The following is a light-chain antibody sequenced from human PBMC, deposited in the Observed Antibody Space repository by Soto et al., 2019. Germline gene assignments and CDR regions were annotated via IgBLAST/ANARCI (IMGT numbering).Light chain of an antibody. Sequence: QSVLTQPPSVSGAPGQRVTISCTGSSSNIGAGYDVHWYQQLPGTAPKLLXXGNTXRPSGVPDRXXXXKXXXXASXXXPXLQAEDEANYYCQSYDSSLSGYVVFGGGTKLTVL. J-gene: IGLJ2*01. V-gene: IGLV1-40*01. CDR3: QSYDSSLSGYVV. CDR1: SSNIGAGYD. CDR2: GNT.